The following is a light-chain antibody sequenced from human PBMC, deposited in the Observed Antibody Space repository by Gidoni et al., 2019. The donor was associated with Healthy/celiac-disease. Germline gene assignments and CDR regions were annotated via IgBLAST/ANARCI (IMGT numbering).Light chain of an antibody. Sequence: DIHMTHSPSSLSASVGDRVTITCQASQDISNYLNWYQQKPGKAPKLLNYDASNLETGVPSRFSGSGSGTDFTFTSSSLQHEDIVTYYCQQYDNLPLTFGGGTKVEIK. CDR1: QDISNY. J-gene: IGKJ4*01. V-gene: IGKV1-33*01. CDR2: DAS. CDR3: QQYDNLPLT.